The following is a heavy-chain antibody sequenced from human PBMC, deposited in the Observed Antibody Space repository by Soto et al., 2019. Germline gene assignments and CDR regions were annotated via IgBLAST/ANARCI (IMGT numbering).Heavy chain of an antibody. V-gene: IGHV1-3*01. Sequence: ASVKVSCKASGYTFTSCAMHWVRQAPGQRLEWMGWINAGNGNTKYSQKFQGRVTITRDTSASTAYMELSSLRSEDTAVYYCARDPGRYCTNGVCAPFDYWGQGTLVTVSS. D-gene: IGHD2-8*01. CDR1: GYTFTSCA. J-gene: IGHJ4*02. CDR2: INAGNGNT. CDR3: ARDPGRYCTNGVCAPFDY.